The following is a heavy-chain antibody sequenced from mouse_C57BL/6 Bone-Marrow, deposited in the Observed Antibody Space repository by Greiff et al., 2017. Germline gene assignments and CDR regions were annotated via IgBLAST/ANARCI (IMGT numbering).Heavy chain of an antibody. J-gene: IGHJ2*01. CDR1: GFNIKDYY. CDR3: ARAPSVPYYFDY. Sequence: EVQVVESGAELVKPGASVKLSCTASGFNIKDYYMHWVKQRTEQGLEWIGRIDPEDGETKYAPKFQGKATITADTSSNTAYLQLSSLTSEDTAVYYCARAPSVPYYFDYWGQGTTLTVSS. V-gene: IGHV14-2*01. CDR2: IDPEDGET. D-gene: IGHD1-1*01.